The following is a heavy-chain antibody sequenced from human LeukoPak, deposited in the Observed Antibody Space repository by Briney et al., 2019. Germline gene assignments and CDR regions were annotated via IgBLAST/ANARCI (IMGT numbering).Heavy chain of an antibody. Sequence: SETLSLTCAVYGGSFSYYYWSWIRQPPGKGLEWIGEINHSGITNYNPSLKSRVTISADTSKNQFSLRLTSVTAADTAVYYCANPARDFADSGAITWWGQGTLVTVSS. V-gene: IGHV4-34*01. CDR3: ANPARDFADSGAITW. CDR1: GGSFSYYY. CDR2: INHSGIT. D-gene: IGHD4-17*01. J-gene: IGHJ4*02.